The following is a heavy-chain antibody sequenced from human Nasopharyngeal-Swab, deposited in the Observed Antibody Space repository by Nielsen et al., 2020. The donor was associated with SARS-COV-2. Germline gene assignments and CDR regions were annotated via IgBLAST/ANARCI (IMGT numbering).Heavy chain of an antibody. CDR1: GFTFDDYA. CDR2: ISWNSGTI. Sequence: SLKISCAASGFTFDDYAMYWVRQAPGKGLEWVSGISWNSGTIGYADSVKGRFTIFRDSAKTSLYLQMNSLREEDTALYYCAKGGGSTMTPLLGMDVWGQGTTVTVSS. D-gene: IGHD5/OR15-5a*01. J-gene: IGHJ6*02. CDR3: AKGGGSTMTPLLGMDV. V-gene: IGHV3-9*01.